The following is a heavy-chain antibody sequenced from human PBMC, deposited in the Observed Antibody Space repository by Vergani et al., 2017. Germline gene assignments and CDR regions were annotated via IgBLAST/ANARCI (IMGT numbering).Heavy chain of an antibody. Sequence: QVQLVQSGAEVKKPGASVKVSCKASGYTFTSYDINWVRQATGQGLEWMGWMNPNSGNTGYAQKFQGRVTMTRNTSIRPAYIELSSLRSEDTAVYYCAISLYFRFFNWFHPLGQGTLVTVPS. CDR1: GYTFTSYD. D-gene: IGHD2-2*02. CDR3: AISLYFRFFNWFHP. V-gene: IGHV1-8*01. CDR2: MNPNSGNT. J-gene: IGHJ5*02.